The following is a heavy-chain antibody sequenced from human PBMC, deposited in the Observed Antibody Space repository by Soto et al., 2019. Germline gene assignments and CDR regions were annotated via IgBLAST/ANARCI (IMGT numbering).Heavy chain of an antibody. Sequence: GGSLRLSCAASGFIFSDYYMSWVRQTPGKGLEWVSYISTRSTYTNYADSVKGRFTISRDNTKNSLYLQMDSLRVEDTAVYYCARDLAWKRGKVGRYYYGMDVWGQGTTVTVSS. CDR2: ISTRSTYT. CDR1: GFIFSDYY. J-gene: IGHJ6*02. V-gene: IGHV3-11*06. D-gene: IGHD1-1*01. CDR3: ARDLAWKRGKVGRYYYGMDV.